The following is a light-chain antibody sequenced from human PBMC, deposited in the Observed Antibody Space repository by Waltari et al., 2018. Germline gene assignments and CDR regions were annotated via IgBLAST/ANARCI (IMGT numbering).Light chain of an antibody. CDR1: QAISSA. CDR2: DAS. CDR3: QQLHSYPVT. Sequence: AVQLTQSPSSLSASVGDRVPITCRASQAISSALAWYQQKPGKAPNLLIYDASNLESGGPSRFSGSGSGTHFTLTISSLQPADFATYYCQQLHSYPVTFGGGTKVEIK. V-gene: IGKV1-13*02. J-gene: IGKJ4*01.